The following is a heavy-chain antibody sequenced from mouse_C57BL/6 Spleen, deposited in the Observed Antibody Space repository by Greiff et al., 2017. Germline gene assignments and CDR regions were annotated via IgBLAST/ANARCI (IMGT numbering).Heavy chain of an antibody. D-gene: IGHD1-1*01. CDR3: ARRYYGSSYRDYFDY. J-gene: IGHJ2*01. CDR2: IYPRSGNT. V-gene: IGHV1-81*01. CDR1: GYTFTSYG. Sequence: VKLVESGAELARPGASVKLSCKASGYTFTSYGISWVKQRTGQGLEWIGEIYPRSGNTYYNEKFKGKATLTADKSSSTAYMELRSLTSEDSAVYFCARRYYGSSYRDYFDYWGQGTTLTVSS.